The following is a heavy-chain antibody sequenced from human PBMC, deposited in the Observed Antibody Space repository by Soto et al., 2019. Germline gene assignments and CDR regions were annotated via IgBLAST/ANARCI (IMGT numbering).Heavy chain of an antibody. V-gene: IGHV1-2*02. CDR3: ARNMDYYYGPGSGNGHGF. D-gene: IGHD3-10*01. CDR2: INPKFGDT. Sequence: QVQLVQSGAEVKEPGDSARVSCEASGYTFTAYYIHWVRQAPGQGLEWMGWINPKFGDTTYAQDFQGRVSMTRDMSISTVYIELSRLTSDDTAIYYCARNMDYYYGPGSGNGHGFWGQGTTVTVFS. J-gene: IGHJ6*02. CDR1: GYTFTAYY.